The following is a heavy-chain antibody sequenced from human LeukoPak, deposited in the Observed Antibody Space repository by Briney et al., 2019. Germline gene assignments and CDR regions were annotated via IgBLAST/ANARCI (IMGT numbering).Heavy chain of an antibody. Sequence: SETLSLTCTVSGGSISSGSYFWSWIRQPAGKGLEWIGRIYTSGSTNYNPSLKSRVTISVDTSKNQFSLKLSSVTAADTAVYYCASRHLRFATKLLNDYWGQGTLVTVSS. CDR3: ASRHLRFATKLLNDY. CDR2: IYTSGST. D-gene: IGHD3-3*01. V-gene: IGHV4-61*02. J-gene: IGHJ4*02. CDR1: GGSISSGSYF.